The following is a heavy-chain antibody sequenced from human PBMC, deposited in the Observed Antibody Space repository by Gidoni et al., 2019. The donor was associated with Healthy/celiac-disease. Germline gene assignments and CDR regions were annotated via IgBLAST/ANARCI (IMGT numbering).Heavy chain of an antibody. D-gene: IGHD3-3*01. CDR1: GFTFSSYA. CDR3: ARDPLLDDFWSGYFHFEH. Sequence: QVQLVESGGGVVQPGRSLRLSCAASGFTFSSYAMHWVRQAPGKGLEWVAVISYDGSNKYYADSVKGRFTISRDNSKNTLYLQMNSLRAEDTAVYYCARDPLLDDFWSGYFHFEHWGQGTLVTVSS. J-gene: IGHJ1*01. V-gene: IGHV3-30-3*01. CDR2: ISYDGSNK.